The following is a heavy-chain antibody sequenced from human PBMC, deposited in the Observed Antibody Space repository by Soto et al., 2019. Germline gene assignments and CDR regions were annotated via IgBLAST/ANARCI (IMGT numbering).Heavy chain of an antibody. CDR1: GFTFSSYA. D-gene: IGHD4-17*01. CDR2: MSGSGGST. V-gene: IGHV3-23*01. J-gene: IGHJ6*02. CDR3: AKFLSTTVTYNCYDGMDV. Sequence: EVPLLESGGGLVQPGGSLTLSCAASGFTFSSYAMMWGRQAPGKGLEWVSAMSGSGGSTYYADSVRGRFTTSRDTSKNTLYLQMNSLRAEDTAVYYCAKFLSTTVTYNCYDGMDVWGQGTTVTVSS.